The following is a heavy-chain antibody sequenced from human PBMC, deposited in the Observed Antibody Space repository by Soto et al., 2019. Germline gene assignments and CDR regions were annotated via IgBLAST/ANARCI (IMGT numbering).Heavy chain of an antibody. Sequence: QLVQSGPEVKKPGTSVKVSCKASGFTFTSSAVQWVRQARGQRLEWIGWIVVGSGNTNYAQKFQERVTITRDMSTSTAYMELSSLRSEDTAVYYCAASYGDYPDYFDYWGQGTLVTVSS. CDR1: GFTFTSSA. J-gene: IGHJ4*02. V-gene: IGHV1-58*01. D-gene: IGHD4-17*01. CDR3: AASYGDYPDYFDY. CDR2: IVVGSGNT.